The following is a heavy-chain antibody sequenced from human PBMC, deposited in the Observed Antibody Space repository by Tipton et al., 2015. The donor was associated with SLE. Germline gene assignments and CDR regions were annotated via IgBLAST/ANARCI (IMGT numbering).Heavy chain of an antibody. CDR3: ARLQYYDFWSGPPYFDY. J-gene: IGHJ4*02. CDR1: GGSISSYY. CDR2: IYYSGST. Sequence: TLSLTCTVSGGSISSYYWSWIRQPPGKGLEWIGYIYYSGSTNYNPSLKSRVTISVDTSKNQFSLKLSSVTAADTAVYYCARLQYYDFWSGPPYFDYWGQGTLVTVSS. D-gene: IGHD3-3*01. V-gene: IGHV4-59*08.